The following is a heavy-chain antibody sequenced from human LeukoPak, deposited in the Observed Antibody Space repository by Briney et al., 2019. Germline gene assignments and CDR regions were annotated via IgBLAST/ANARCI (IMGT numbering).Heavy chain of an antibody. J-gene: IGHJ4*02. D-gene: IGHD2-15*01. Sequence: GGSLRLSCAASGFTVSSNYMSWVRQAPGKGLEWVSVIYSGGSTYYADSVKGRFTISRDNSKNSLYLQMNSLRAEDTAVYYCAREWEYCSGGSCYWILDYWGQGTLVTVSS. CDR1: GFTVSSNY. CDR3: AREWEYCSGGSCYWILDY. V-gene: IGHV3-66*01. CDR2: IYSGGST.